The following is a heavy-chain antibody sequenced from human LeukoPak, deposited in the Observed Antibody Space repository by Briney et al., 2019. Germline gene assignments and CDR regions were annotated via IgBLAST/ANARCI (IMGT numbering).Heavy chain of an antibody. V-gene: IGHV3-7*03. J-gene: IGHJ4*02. Sequence: TGGSLRLSCAASGLTFSSYWMSWVRHAPGKGLEWVANIKQDGNEKYYVDSVKGRFTISRDNAKNSLYLQMNSLRAEDTAMYYCARGMRFLEWYNDYWGQGTLVTVSS. D-gene: IGHD3-3*01. CDR1: GLTFSSYW. CDR3: ARGMRFLEWYNDY. CDR2: IKQDGNEK.